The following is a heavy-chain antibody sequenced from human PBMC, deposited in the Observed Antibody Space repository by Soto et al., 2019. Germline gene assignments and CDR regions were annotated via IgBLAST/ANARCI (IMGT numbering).Heavy chain of an antibody. CDR2: IYYSGST. Sequence: SETLSLTCTVSGGSISSYYWSWIRQPPGKGLEWIGYIYYSGSTNYNPSLKSRVTISVDTSKNQFSLKLSSVTAADTAVYYCARGESVLLRYFDWSRAFDIWGQGTMVTVSS. CDR1: GGSISSYY. J-gene: IGHJ3*02. V-gene: IGHV4-59*01. CDR3: ARGESVLLRYFDWSRAFDI. D-gene: IGHD3-9*01.